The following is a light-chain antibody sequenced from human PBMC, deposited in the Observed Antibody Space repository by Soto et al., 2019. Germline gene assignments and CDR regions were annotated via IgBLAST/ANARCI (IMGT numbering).Light chain of an antibody. J-gene: IGKJ2*01. CDR1: QDVGDW. V-gene: IGKV1-12*01. Sequence: IQRTQSPSTVSASLGDGINITCRAAQDVGDWLAWYQQRPGKDPKLLICHASTLQSGVPPRFSGSRSGTTLTLSVIGLQREDFATYYCQQGKNFPYTFGQGTRLEI. CDR3: QQGKNFPYT. CDR2: HAS.